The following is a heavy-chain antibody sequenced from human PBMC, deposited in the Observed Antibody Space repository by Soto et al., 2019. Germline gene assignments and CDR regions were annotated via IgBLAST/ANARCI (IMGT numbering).Heavy chain of an antibody. V-gene: IGHV1-69*13. CDR1: GGTFISYS. Sequence: SVNVSCKASGGTFISYSISWVRQAPGQGLEWMGWIIPIFGTANCAQKFQGRVTITADESTSTAYMELSSLRSEDTAVYYCARPTTDYSKDYYYYGMDVWGQGTTVTVSS. CDR2: IIPIFGTA. J-gene: IGHJ6*02. D-gene: IGHD4-4*01. CDR3: ARPTTDYSKDYYYYGMDV.